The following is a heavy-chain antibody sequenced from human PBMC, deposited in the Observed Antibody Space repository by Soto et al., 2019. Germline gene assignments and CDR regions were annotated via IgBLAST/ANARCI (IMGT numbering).Heavy chain of an antibody. CDR3: ARAERELVLESCFDY. V-gene: IGHV4-59*01. CDR2: TFYSGTT. CDR1: GGSISSYY. Sequence: TSETLSLTCTVSGGSISSYYWRWIRQPPEKGLEWIGYTFYSGTTNYNPSLKSRVTISVDTSKNQVSLKLSSVTAADTAVYYCARAERELVLESCFDYWGQGTLVTVSS. D-gene: IGHD3-9*01. J-gene: IGHJ4*02.